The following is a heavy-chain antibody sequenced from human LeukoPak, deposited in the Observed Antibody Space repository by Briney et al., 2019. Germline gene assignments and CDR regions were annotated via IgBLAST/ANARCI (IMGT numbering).Heavy chain of an antibody. V-gene: IGHV5-51*01. Sequence: GESLKISCQASGYSFTNYWIGWVRQMPGKGLEWMGIINPDDSGARYGPAFQGQVTMSVDKSVSTAYLQWSSLKASDSGIYYCARRVITDLGHGWFDPWGQGTLVTVSS. CDR2: INPDDSGA. CDR3: ARRVITDLGHGWFDP. CDR1: GYSFTNYW. D-gene: IGHD3-16*01. J-gene: IGHJ5*02.